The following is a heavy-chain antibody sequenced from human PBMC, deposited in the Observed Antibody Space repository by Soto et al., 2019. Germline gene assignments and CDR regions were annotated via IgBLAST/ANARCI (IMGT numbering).Heavy chain of an antibody. V-gene: IGHV1-18*01. J-gene: IGHJ4*02. Sequence: ASVKVSCKASGYTFTSYGISWVRQAPGQGLEWMGWISAYNGNTNYAQKLQGRVTMTTDTSTNTAYRELRSRRSDDTAGYYGGRGSSGWYGGGDYWGQGTLVTVSS. CDR2: ISAYNGNT. D-gene: IGHD6-19*01. CDR1: GYTFTSYG. CDR3: GRGSSGWYGGGDY.